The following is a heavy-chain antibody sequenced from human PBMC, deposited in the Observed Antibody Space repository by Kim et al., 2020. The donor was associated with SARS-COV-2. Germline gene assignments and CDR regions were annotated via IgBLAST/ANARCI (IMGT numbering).Heavy chain of an antibody. CDR2: IIPIFGTA. D-gene: IGHD3-10*01. V-gene: IGHV1-69*13. Sequence: SVKVSCKASGGTFSSYAISWVRQAPGQGLEWMGGIIPIFGTANYAQKFQGRVTITADESTSTAYMELSSLRSEDTAVYYCARDSAGYYYGSGSYFRLDYWGQGTLVTVSS. CDR1: GGTFSSYA. J-gene: IGHJ4*02. CDR3: ARDSAGYYYGSGSYFRLDY.